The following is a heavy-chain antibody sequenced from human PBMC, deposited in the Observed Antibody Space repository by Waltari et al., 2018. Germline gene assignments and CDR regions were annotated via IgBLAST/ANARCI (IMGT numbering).Heavy chain of an antibody. CDR1: EYTFTSSY. V-gene: IGHV1-46*01. D-gene: IGHD2-21*01. CDR3: ALDTGALWMDV. CDR2: INPSGGST. Sequence: QVQLVQSGAEVKKPGASVKISCKTSEYTFTSSYIHWVRQAPGQGLEWMGIINPSGGSTIYAQKFQGRVTMPRDTSTSTVYMELSSLRSEDTAVYYCALDTGALWMDVWGQGTTVTVSS. J-gene: IGHJ6*02.